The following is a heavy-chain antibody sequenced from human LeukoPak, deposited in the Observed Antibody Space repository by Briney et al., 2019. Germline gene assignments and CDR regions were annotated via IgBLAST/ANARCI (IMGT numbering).Heavy chain of an antibody. J-gene: IGHJ4*02. V-gene: IGHV1-2*02. CDR1: GYTFTGYY. CDR2: INPNSGGT. CDR3: AIELPSPNDHPYFDY. Sequence: GASVKVSCKASGYTFTGYYMHWVRQAPGQGLEWMGWINPNSGGTNYAQKFQGRVTMTRDTSISTAYMELSRLRSDDTAVYYCAIELPSPNDHPYFDYWGQGTLVTVSS. D-gene: IGHD1-1*01.